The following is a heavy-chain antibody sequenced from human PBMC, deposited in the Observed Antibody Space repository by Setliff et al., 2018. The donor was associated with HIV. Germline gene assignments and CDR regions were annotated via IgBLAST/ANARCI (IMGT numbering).Heavy chain of an antibody. J-gene: IGHJ6*03. CDR2: IYYSGST. Sequence: SETLSLTCTVSGGSISSSSYYWGWIRQPPGKGLEWTGSIYYSGSTYYNPSLKSRVTISVDTSKNQFSLKLSSVTAADTAVYYCARHAGPYYNFWSGDYYMDVWGKGTTVTVS. D-gene: IGHD3-3*01. CDR1: GGSISSSSYY. CDR3: ARHAGPYYNFWSGDYYMDV. V-gene: IGHV4-39*01.